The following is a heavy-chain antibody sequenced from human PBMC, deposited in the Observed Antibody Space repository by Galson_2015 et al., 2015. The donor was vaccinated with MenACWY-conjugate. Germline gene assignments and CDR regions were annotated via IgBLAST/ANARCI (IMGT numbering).Heavy chain of an antibody. V-gene: IGHV3-48*02. CDR1: GFTFSTYS. CDR2: ISSSSSAT. CDR3: ARDRGYMGLDQIDN. J-gene: IGHJ4*02. Sequence: SLRLSCAASGFTFSTYSMNWVRQAPGKGLEWVSYISSSSSATWYADSVKGRFTISRDNAKNSLYLQMNSLRDEDTAVYYCARDRGYMGLDQIDNWGQGTLVTVSS. D-gene: IGHD5-18*01.